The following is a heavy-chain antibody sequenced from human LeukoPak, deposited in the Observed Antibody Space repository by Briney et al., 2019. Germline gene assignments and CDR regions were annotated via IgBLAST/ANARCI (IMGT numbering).Heavy chain of an antibody. D-gene: IGHD2-15*01. CDR1: GYTFTSDG. CDR2: ISAYNGNT. V-gene: IGHV1-18*01. Sequence: ASVKVSCKASGYTFTSDGISWVRQAPGQGLEWMGWISAYNGNTNYAQKLQGRVTMTTDASTSTAYMELRSLRSDDTAVYYCARVYCSGGSCYSSFGGYFDYWGQGTLVTVSS. J-gene: IGHJ4*02. CDR3: ARVYCSGGSCYSSFGGYFDY.